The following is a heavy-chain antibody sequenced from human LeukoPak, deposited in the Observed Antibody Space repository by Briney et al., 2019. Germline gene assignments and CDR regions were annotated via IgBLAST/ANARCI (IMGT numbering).Heavy chain of an antibody. D-gene: IGHD3-22*01. J-gene: IGHJ3*02. V-gene: IGHV3-30*02. CDR3: ARSGPPITMIVVVIHDAFDI. CDR1: GFTFSSYG. Sequence: GGSLRLSCAASGFTFSSYGMHWVRQALGKGLEWVAFIRYDGSNKYYADSVKGRFTISRDNSKNTLYLQMNSLRAEDTAVYYCARSGPPITMIVVVIHDAFDIWGQGTMVTVSS. CDR2: IRYDGSNK.